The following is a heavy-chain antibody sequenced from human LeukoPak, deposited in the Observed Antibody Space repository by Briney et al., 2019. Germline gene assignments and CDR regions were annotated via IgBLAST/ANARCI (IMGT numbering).Heavy chain of an antibody. J-gene: IGHJ4*02. CDR1: GGSFSGYY. CDR3: ARGPRSSGYFDY. CDR2: INHSGST. D-gene: IGHD6-19*01. V-gene: IGHV4-34*01. Sequence: SETLSLTCAVYGGSFSGYYWSWIRQPPGKGLEWIGEINHSGSTNYNPSLKSRVTISVDTSKNQFSLKLSSVPAADTAVYYCARGPRSSGYFDYWGQGTLVTVSS.